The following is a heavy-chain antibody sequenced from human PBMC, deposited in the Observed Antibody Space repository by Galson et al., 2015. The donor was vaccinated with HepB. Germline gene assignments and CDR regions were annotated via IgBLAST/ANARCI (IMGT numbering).Heavy chain of an antibody. Sequence: SLRLSCAAPGFTFSSYGMHWVRQAPGKGLEWVAVIWYDGSNKYYADSEKGRFTISRDNSKNTLYLQMNSLRAEDTAVYYCAREMGGSSDYWGQGTLVTVSS. J-gene: IGHJ4*02. CDR3: AREMGGSSDY. D-gene: IGHD6-13*01. CDR1: GFTFSSYG. CDR2: IWYDGSNK. V-gene: IGHV3-33*01.